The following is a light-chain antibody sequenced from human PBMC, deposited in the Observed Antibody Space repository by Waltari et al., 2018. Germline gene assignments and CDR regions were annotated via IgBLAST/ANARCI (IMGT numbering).Light chain of an antibody. V-gene: IGKV1-5*03. CDR2: KAS. CDR3: QQYNNYWT. J-gene: IGKJ1*01. Sequence: DIQMTQSPSTLSASVGDRVTITCRASQSISSWLAWYQQKPGKAPKLLIYKASSLESGVPSRFRGSGSETEFTLTISSLQPDDSATDYCQQYNNYWTFGQGTKVEIK. CDR1: QSISSW.